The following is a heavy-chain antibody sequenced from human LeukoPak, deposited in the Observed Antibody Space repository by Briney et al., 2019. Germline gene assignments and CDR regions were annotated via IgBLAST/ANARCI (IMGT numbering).Heavy chain of an antibody. Sequence: GGSLRLSCAASGFTFSSYSMNWVRQAPGKGLEWVSSISSSSSYIYYADSVKGRFTISRDNAKNSLYLQMSSLRAEDTAVYYCARDLGYYGSGIRSFDYWGQGTLVTVSS. V-gene: IGHV3-21*01. CDR3: ARDLGYYGSGIRSFDY. D-gene: IGHD3-10*01. J-gene: IGHJ4*02. CDR2: ISSSSSYI. CDR1: GFTFSSYS.